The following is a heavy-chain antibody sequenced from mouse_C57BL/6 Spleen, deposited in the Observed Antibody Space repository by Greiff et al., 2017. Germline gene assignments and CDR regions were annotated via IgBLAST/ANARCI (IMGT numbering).Heavy chain of an antibody. D-gene: IGHD3-1*01. J-gene: IGHJ4*01. CDR1: GYTFTSYW. CDR2: IDPSDSYT. Sequence: QVQLKQPGAELVMPGASVKLSCKASGYTFTSYWMHWVKQRPGQGLEWIGEIDPSDSYTNYNQKFKGKSTLTVDKSSSTAYMQLSSLTSEDSAVYYCARSGRGDAMDYWGQGTSVTVSS. V-gene: IGHV1-69*01. CDR3: ARSGRGDAMDY.